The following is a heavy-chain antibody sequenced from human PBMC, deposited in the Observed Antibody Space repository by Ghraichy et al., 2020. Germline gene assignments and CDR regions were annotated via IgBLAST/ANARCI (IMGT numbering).Heavy chain of an antibody. CDR3: ARLRAMTPTHNFYHSLDF. CDR2: IHYTGIT. V-gene: IGHV4-59*01. Sequence: SQTLSLTCAVSGGSISGYYWGWIRQPPGKGLEWVGYIHYTGITKYDPSLESPLTLSVDMSKNHFSLGLSSVTAADTAIYYCARLRAMTPTHNFYHSLDFWGLGTTVIVSS. J-gene: IGHJ6*02. CDR1: GGSISGYY.